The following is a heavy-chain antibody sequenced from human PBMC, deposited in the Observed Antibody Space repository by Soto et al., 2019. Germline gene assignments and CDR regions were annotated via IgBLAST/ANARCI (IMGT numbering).Heavy chain of an antibody. CDR1: GFTFSSYA. J-gene: IGHJ6*02. CDR3: AKDLSVVVVAATSYYYYYGMDV. D-gene: IGHD2-15*01. Sequence: GGSLRLSCAASGFTFSSYAMSWVRQAPGKGLEWVSAISGSGGSTYYADSVKGRFTISRDNSKNTLYLQMNSLRAEDTAVYYCAKDLSVVVVAATSYYYYYGMDVWGQGTTVTVS. CDR2: ISGSGGST. V-gene: IGHV3-23*01.